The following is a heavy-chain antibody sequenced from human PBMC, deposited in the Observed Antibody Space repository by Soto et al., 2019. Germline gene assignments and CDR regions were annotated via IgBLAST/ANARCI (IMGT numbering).Heavy chain of an antibody. J-gene: IGHJ1*01. Sequence: QVQLVESGGGVVQPGRSLRLSCAASGFTFSTYGMHWVRQAPGKGLEWVELIWTEGSTKYYADSVKGRFTRSRDNSKNTLHLQMTSLRAEDTAVYYCARDVTPHWGQGTRVTVSS. CDR2: IWTEGSTK. D-gene: IGHD2-21*02. V-gene: IGHV3-33*01. CDR1: GFTFSTYG. CDR3: ARDVTPH.